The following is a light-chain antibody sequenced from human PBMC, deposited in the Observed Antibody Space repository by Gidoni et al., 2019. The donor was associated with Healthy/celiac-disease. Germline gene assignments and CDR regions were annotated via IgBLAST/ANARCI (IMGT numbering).Light chain of an antibody. J-gene: IGLJ2*01. Sequence: YVLTQPPSVSVAPGQTARITCGGNNIGSKSVHWYQQKPGQAPVLVVYDYSDRPSGIPERFSGSNSGNTATLTISRVEAGDEADYYCQVWDSSSDHVVFGGGTKLTVL. CDR3: QVWDSSSDHVV. CDR1: NIGSKS. CDR2: DYS. V-gene: IGLV3-21*02.